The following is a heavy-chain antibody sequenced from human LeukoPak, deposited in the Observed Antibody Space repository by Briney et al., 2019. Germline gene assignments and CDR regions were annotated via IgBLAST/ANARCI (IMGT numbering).Heavy chain of an antibody. Sequence: ASVKVSCKASGYTFTSYGISWVRQAPGQGLEWMGWISAYNGNTNYAQKFQGRVTMTRDTSISTAYMELSRLRSDDTAVYYCARVYYYDSSGYYKDYWGQGTLVTVSS. V-gene: IGHV1-18*01. D-gene: IGHD3-22*01. CDR1: GYTFTSYG. CDR2: ISAYNGNT. J-gene: IGHJ4*02. CDR3: ARVYYYDSSGYYKDY.